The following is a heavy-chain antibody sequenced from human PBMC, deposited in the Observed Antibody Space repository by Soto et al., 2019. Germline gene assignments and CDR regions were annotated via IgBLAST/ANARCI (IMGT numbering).Heavy chain of an antibody. CDR3: AREGVPGMDV. D-gene: IGHD3-16*01. CDR1: GGSISSCGYS. V-gene: IGHV4-30-4*07. Sequence: NPSETLSLTCAVSGGSISSCGYSWSWIRQPPGKGLEWIGYMYYSGSTHYNPSLKSRVSISVDTSKNQFSLKLSSVTAADTAVYYCAREGVPGMDVWGQGTTVTVSS. CDR2: MYYSGST. J-gene: IGHJ6*02.